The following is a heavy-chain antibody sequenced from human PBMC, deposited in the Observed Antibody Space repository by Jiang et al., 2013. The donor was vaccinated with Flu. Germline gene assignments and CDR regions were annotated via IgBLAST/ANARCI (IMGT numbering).Heavy chain of an antibody. CDR1: GFTFSSYG. D-gene: IGHD5-18*01. Sequence: VQLLESGGGVVQPGRSLRLSCAASGFTFSSYGMHWVRQAPGKGLEWVAVIWYDGSNKYYADSVKGRFTISRDNSKNTLYLQMNSLRAEDTAVYYCARESIQLWLVDYWGQGTLVTVSS. V-gene: IGHV3-33*01. CDR2: IWYDGSNK. CDR3: ARESIQLWLVDY. J-gene: IGHJ4*02.